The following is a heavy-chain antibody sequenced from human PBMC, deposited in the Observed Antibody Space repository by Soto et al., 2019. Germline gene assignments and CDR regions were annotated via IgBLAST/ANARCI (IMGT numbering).Heavy chain of an antibody. CDR3: ARSRNVDKAMVTGPGRYSFDY. D-gene: IGHD5-18*01. CDR1: GYTFTGYY. V-gene: IGHV1-2*02. CDR2: INPNSGGT. J-gene: IGHJ4*02. Sequence: QVQLVQSGAEVKKPGASVKVSCKASGYTFTGYYMHWVRQAPGQGLEWMGWINPNSGGTNYAQKFQGGVTKTRDTAISTAYMELSRLRSDDTAVDYWARSRNVDKAMVTGPGRYSFDYWGQGTLVTVSS.